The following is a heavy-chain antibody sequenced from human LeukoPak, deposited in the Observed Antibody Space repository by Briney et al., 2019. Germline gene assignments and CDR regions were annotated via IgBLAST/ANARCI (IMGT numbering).Heavy chain of an antibody. CDR2: INPNSGGT. V-gene: IGHV1-2*02. Sequence: GASVKVSCKTFNYTFTAYGINWVRQAPGQGLEWMGWINPNSGGTNYAQKFQGRVTMTRDTSISTAYMELSRLRSDDTAVYYCAREYYDILTGNPYYYYYMDVWGKGTTVTISS. J-gene: IGHJ6*03. CDR3: AREYYDILTGNPYYYYYMDV. D-gene: IGHD3-9*01. CDR1: NYTFTAYG.